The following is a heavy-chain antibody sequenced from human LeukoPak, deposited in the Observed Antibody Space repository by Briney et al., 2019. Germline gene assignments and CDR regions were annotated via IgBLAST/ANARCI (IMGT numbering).Heavy chain of an antibody. D-gene: IGHD5-12*01. CDR2: IRSNTYGGTT. CDR1: GFTFGDYA. CDR3: TRIRGYGDADY. Sequence: GGSLRLSCSTSGFTFGDYAMSWVRQAPGKGLEWVGFIRSNTYGGTTEYAAPVKGRFTISRDDSKSIAYLQMNSLKTEDTALYYCTRIRGYGDADYWGQGTLVTVSS. J-gene: IGHJ4*02. V-gene: IGHV3-49*04.